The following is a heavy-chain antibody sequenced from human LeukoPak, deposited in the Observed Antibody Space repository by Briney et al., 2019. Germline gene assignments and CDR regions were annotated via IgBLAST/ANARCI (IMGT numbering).Heavy chain of an antibody. CDR3: ARGPSRANSDY. V-gene: IGHV1-2*02. J-gene: IGHJ4*02. CDR1: GYTFIGYY. Sequence: ASVKVSCKASGYTFIGYYMHWVRQAPGQGLEWTGWIDPNSGGTTYAQSFRGRVTMTRDTSISTAYMDLSRLRSDDTAVYYCARGPSRANSDYWGQGTLVSVSP. CDR2: IDPNSGGT.